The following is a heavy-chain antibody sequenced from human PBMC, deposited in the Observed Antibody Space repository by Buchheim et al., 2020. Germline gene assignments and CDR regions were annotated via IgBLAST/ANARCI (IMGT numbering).Heavy chain of an antibody. J-gene: IGHJ4*02. CDR3: TGSSSGY. CDR2: IRGKGNNYAT. V-gene: IGHV3-73*02. D-gene: IGHD6-6*01. CDR1: GFAFSAAA. Sequence: EVQLVESGGGLVQPGESLKLSCVGSGFAFSAAAMHWVRQASGKGLEWVGHIRGKGNNYATAYSASVKGRFTISRDDSEKQAYLQMNSLKIEDTAVYYCTGSSSGYWGRGTL.